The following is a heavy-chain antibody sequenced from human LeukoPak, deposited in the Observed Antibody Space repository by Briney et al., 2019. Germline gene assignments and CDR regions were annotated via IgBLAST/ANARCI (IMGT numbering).Heavy chain of an antibody. D-gene: IGHD4-17*01. CDR3: ARGQYGDYVSDYYYYGMDV. J-gene: IGHJ6*04. CDR2: TNGDGSST. V-gene: IGHV3-74*01. Sequence: PGGSLRLSCAASGFTFSRYWMYWVRQAPGKGLVWVSRTNGDGSSTTYADSVKGRFSISRDNAKNTLYLQMNSLRAEDTAVYFCARGQYGDYVSDYYYYGMDVWGKGTTVTVSS. CDR1: GFTFSRYW.